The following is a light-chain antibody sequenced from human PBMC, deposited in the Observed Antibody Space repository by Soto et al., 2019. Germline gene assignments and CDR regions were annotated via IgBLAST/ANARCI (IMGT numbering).Light chain of an antibody. CDR2: KAS. Sequence: DIQMTQSPSTLSASVGDRVTITCRASQSISSWLAWYQQKPGKAPKLLIYKASNLESGVPSRFSGSGSETEFTLIISSLQPDDFATYYGQQYNSYPFTFGPGTKVDSK. CDR1: QSISSW. V-gene: IGKV1-5*03. CDR3: QQYNSYPFT. J-gene: IGKJ3*01.